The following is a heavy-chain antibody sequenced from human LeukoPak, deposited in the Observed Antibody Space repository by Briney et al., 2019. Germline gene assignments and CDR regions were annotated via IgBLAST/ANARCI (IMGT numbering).Heavy chain of an antibody. CDR3: AKVGTIVVVITYFDY. Sequence: PGRSLRLSCAASGFTFSSYGMHWVRQAPGKGLEWVAVISYDGSNKYYADSVKGRFTISRDNSKNTLYLQMNSLRAEDTAVYYCAKVGTIVVVITYFDYWGQGTLVTVSS. J-gene: IGHJ4*02. CDR1: GFTFSSYG. D-gene: IGHD3-22*01. V-gene: IGHV3-30*18. CDR2: ISYDGSNK.